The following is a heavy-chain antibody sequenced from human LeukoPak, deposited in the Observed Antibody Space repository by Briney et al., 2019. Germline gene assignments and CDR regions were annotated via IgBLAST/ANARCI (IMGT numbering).Heavy chain of an antibody. CDR2: ISGSGGST. D-gene: IGHD3-9*01. Sequence: GGSLRLSCAASGFTFSSYAMSWVRQAPGKGLEWVSAISGSGGSTYYADPVKGRFTISRDNSKNTLYLQMNSLRAEDTAVYYCAKDHILRYFDWSPEYYFDYWGQGTLVTVSS. V-gene: IGHV3-23*01. J-gene: IGHJ4*02. CDR1: GFTFSSYA. CDR3: AKDHILRYFDWSPEYYFDY.